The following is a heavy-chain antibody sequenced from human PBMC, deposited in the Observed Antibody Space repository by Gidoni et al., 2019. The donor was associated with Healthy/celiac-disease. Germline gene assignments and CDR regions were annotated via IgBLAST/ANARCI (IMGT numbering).Heavy chain of an antibody. V-gene: IGHV3-20*01. Sequence: EVQLVESGGGVVRPGGSLRLSCAASGFTFDDYGMSWVRQAPGKGLEWFSGINWNGGSTGYADSVKGRFTSSRDNAKNSMYLQMNSLRAEDTALYHCARDLSGGAAWSRRGFDPWGQGTLVTVSS. CDR2: INWNGGST. CDR3: ARDLSGGAAWSRRGFDP. CDR1: GFTFDDYG. D-gene: IGHD2-15*01. J-gene: IGHJ5*02.